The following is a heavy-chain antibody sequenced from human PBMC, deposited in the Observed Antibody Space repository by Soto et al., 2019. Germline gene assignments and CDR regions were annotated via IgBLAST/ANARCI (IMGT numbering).Heavy chain of an antibody. Sequence: SETLSLTCAVYGGSFSGYYWSWIRQPPGKGREWIGESNHSGSTNYNPSLKSRVTISVDTSKNQFSLSLSSVTAAATALYYCARSGTSSIAARHGPAGQAVDYWGQGTLVTVSS. CDR1: GGSFSGYY. CDR2: SNHSGST. CDR3: ARSGTSSIAARHGPAGQAVDY. J-gene: IGHJ4*02. D-gene: IGHD6-6*01. V-gene: IGHV4-34*01.